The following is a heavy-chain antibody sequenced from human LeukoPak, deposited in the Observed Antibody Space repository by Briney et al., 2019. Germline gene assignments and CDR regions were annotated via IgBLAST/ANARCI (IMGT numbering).Heavy chain of an antibody. CDR2: IRSKASGGTT. V-gene: IGHV3-49*04. Sequence: GGSLRLSCTASGFTFGDYAVSWVRQAPGKGLEWVGFIRSKASGGTTQYAASVKGRFTISRDDSKSIAYLQMNSLKTGDTAVYYCARDSPFDYWGQGTLVTVSS. CDR3: ARDSPFDY. CDR1: GFTFGDYA. J-gene: IGHJ4*02.